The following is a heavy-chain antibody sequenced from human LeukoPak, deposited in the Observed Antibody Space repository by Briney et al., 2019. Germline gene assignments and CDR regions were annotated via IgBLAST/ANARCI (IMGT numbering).Heavy chain of an antibody. CDR3: ARRYKWNGEHYYFDY. V-gene: IGHV3-21*06. CDR1: GFTFSTHD. CDR2: ISGGSTFI. Sequence: PGGSLRLSCEASGFTFSTHDMNWVRQPPGEGLEWVSCISGGSTFITYADSVKGRFTISRDNAKNSLYLQMNSLRAEDTAVYYCARRYKWNGEHYYFDYWGQGTLVTVSS. D-gene: IGHD1-20*01. J-gene: IGHJ4*02.